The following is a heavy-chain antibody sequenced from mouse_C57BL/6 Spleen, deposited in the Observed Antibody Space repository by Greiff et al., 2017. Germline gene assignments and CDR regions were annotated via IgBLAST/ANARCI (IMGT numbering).Heavy chain of an antibody. V-gene: IGHV1-15*01. Sequence: QVQLQQSGAELVRPGASVTLSCKASGYTFTDYEMHWVKQTPVHGLEWIGAIDPETGGTAYNQKFKGKAILTADKSSSTAYMELRSLTSEDSAVYYCTRAYYSNYGYYFDYWGQGTTLTVSS. CDR2: IDPETGGT. J-gene: IGHJ2*01. CDR3: TRAYYSNYGYYFDY. D-gene: IGHD2-5*01. CDR1: GYTFTDYE.